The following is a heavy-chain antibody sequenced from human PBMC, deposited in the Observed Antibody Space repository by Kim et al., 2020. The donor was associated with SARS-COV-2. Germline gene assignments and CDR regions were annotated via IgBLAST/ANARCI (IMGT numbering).Heavy chain of an antibody. CDR3: VRETRDGMDV. D-gene: IGHD2-2*01. CDR1: GFTFFDYS. Sequence: GGSPRLSCEASGFTFFDYSMDWVRQAPGKGLEWVSSISTSSTFVSYADSVKGRLIVSRDNGNNLLFLHMTSLRAEDTAVYYCVRETRDGMDVWGQGTAVT. CDR2: ISTSSTFV. V-gene: IGHV3-21*06. J-gene: IGHJ6*02.